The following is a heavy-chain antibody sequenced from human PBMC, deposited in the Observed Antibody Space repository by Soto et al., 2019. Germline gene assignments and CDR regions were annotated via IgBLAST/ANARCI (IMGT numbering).Heavy chain of an antibody. J-gene: IGHJ4*02. CDR3: TTSLTGYDSSGYYSGDDY. V-gene: IGHV3-15*01. CDR1: GFTFSNAW. Sequence: GGSLRLSCAASGFTFSNAWMSWVRQAPGKGLEWVGRIKSKTDGGTTDYAAPVKGRFTISRDYSKNTLYLQMNSLKTEDTAVYYCTTSLTGYDSSGYYSGDDYWGQGTLVTVSS. CDR2: IKSKTDGGTT. D-gene: IGHD3-22*01.